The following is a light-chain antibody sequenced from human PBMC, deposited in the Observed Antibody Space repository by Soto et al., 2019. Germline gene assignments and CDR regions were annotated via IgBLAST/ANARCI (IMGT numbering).Light chain of an antibody. J-gene: IGLJ1*01. CDR2: DVS. Sequence: QSALTQPASVSGSPGQSITISCTGTSSDVGGYNYVSWYQQHPGKAPKLMIYDVSNRPSGVSNRFSGSKSGNTASLTISGLQAEDEADYYCSSYTSSSTPGVLGTGTKLTVL. CDR1: SSDVGGYNY. V-gene: IGLV2-14*01. CDR3: SSYTSSSTPGV.